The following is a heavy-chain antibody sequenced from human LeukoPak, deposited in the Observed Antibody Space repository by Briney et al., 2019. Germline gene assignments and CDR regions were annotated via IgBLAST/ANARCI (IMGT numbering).Heavy chain of an antibody. CDR3: AGGAD. CDR1: GFRFSGYW. Sequence: GGSLRLSCEASGFRFSGYWLNWVRQAPGQGLEWVANINPDGSGKYYVDSVKGRFTISRDDAKNSLYLQMNSLRAEDTAVYYCAGGADWGQGTPVTVSS. D-gene: IGHD1-26*01. CDR2: INPDGSGK. J-gene: IGHJ4*02. V-gene: IGHV3-7*04.